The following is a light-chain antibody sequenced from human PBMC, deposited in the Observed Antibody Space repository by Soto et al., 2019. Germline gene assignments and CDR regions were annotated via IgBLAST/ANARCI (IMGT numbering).Light chain of an antibody. J-gene: IGKJ1*01. CDR1: XXXXXX. Sequence: EIVMTQSPATLSVSPGERATLSCRXXXXXXXXLAWYQQKPGQAPRLLIYGASTRAXXIPARFSGSGSGTEXXXTIXXXXXEXFAVYYCQQYNNWPWTFGQGTKVEIK. CDR3: QQYNNWPWT. CDR2: GAS. V-gene: IGKV3-15*01.